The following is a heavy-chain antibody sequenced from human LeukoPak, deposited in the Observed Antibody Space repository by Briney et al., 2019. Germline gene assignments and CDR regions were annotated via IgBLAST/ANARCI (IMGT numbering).Heavy chain of an antibody. CDR1: GFTFSAYP. CDR2: ISTDAYYK. V-gene: IGHV3-30*09. CDR3: ARSVIPGRWYFDL. D-gene: IGHD2-21*01. Sequence: GGSLRLSRAASGFTFSAYPFHWVRQAPGNGLEWVAAISTDAYYKYHGDSVRGRFAISRDNYMNSLYLQLNGLRAEDTAVYYCARSVIPGRWYFDLWGRGTLVTVSS. J-gene: IGHJ2*01.